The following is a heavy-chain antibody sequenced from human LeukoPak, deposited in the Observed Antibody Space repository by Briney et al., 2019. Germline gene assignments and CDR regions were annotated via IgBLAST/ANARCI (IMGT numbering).Heavy chain of an antibody. CDR1: GGSISSGGYY. CDR2: IYYSGST. J-gene: IGHJ4*02. D-gene: IGHD4-11*01. CDR3: ARGTVTTRYFDY. V-gene: IGHV4-31*03. Sequence: RTSQTLSPTCTVSGGSISSGGYYWSWIRQHPGKGLEWIGYIYYSGSTYYNPSLKSRVTISVDTSKNQFSLKLSSVTAADTAVYYCARGTVTTRYFDYWGQGTLVTVSS.